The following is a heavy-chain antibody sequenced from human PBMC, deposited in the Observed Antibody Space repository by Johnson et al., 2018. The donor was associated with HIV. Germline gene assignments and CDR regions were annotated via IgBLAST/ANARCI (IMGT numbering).Heavy chain of an antibody. Sequence: MLLVESGGGVVRPGESLRLSCAASGFTFDDYDMKWVRQAPGKGLEWVSGINWNGGRTDYADSVKGRFTISRGNAKNSLYLQMNSLRAEDTAVYYCASGRNAFDIWGQGTVVTVPS. CDR3: ASGRNAFDI. CDR2: INWNGGRT. CDR1: GFTFDDYD. V-gene: IGHV3-20*04. J-gene: IGHJ3*02.